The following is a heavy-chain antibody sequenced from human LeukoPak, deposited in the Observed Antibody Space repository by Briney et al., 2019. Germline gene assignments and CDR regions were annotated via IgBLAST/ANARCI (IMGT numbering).Heavy chain of an antibody. J-gene: IGHJ4*02. Sequence: GRSLRLSCAASGFTFDDYAMHWVRQVPGKGLEWVSGISWNSGRIAYADSLKGRFTISRDNAKNSLYLEMNSLRPEDTAFYYCAKGHLAVAGGYYFDSWGQGNLVTVSS. CDR2: ISWNSGRI. D-gene: IGHD6-19*01. CDR3: AKGHLAVAGGYYFDS. CDR1: GFTFDDYA. V-gene: IGHV3-9*01.